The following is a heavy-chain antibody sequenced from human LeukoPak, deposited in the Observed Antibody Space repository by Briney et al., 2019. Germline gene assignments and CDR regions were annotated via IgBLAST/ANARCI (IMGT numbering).Heavy chain of an antibody. CDR1: GGSISSYY. CDR2: IYYSGST. D-gene: IGHD4-17*01. Sequence: SETLSLTCTVSGGSISSYYWSWIRQPPGKGLEWIGYIYYSGSTNYNPPLKSRVTISVDTSKNQFSLKLNSVTAADTAVYYCARGYGTLDVWGKGTTVTVSS. CDR3: ARGYGTLDV. J-gene: IGHJ6*04. V-gene: IGHV4-59*01.